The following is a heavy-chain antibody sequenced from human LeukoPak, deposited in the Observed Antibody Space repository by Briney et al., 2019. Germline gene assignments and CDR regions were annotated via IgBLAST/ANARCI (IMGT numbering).Heavy chain of an antibody. CDR3: ATTRGSSGWYPSYYYYGMAV. D-gene: IGHD6-19*01. J-gene: IGHJ6*02. V-gene: IGHV1-24*01. CDR2: FDPEDGET. CDR1: GYTLTELS. Sequence: GASVKVSCKVSGYTLTELSMHWVRQAPGKGLEWMGGFDPEDGETIYAQKSQGRVTMTEDTSTDTAYMELSSLRSEDTAVYYCATTRGSSGWYPSYYYYGMAVWGQGTTVTVSS.